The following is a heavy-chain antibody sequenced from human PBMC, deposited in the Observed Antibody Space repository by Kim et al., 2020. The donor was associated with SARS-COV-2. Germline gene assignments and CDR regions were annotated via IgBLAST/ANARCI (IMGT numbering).Heavy chain of an antibody. V-gene: IGHV3-30-3*01. CDR1: GFSFSSFA. Sequence: GGSLRLSCAASGFSFSSFALHWARHAPGKGLESVAVISFDGNNKYYADSVKGRFTISRDNSKNMLYLQMNSLTSEDTAVYYCARGSDFDYWGQGALVTVSS. J-gene: IGHJ4*02. CDR2: ISFDGNNK. CDR3: ARGSDFDY.